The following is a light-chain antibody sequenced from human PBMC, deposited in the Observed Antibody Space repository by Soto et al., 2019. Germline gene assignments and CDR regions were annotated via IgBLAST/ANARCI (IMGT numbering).Light chain of an antibody. V-gene: IGKV1-13*02. CDR1: QSISSD. J-gene: IGKJ4*01. CDR3: QQLNTYPVT. Sequence: IQMTQSPSSLSASVGDRVTLTCRASQSISSDLNWYQQKPGKAPKLLIYDVSSLESGVPSRFSGSGSGTEFTLTISSLQPDDFATYYCQQLNTYPVTFGGGTKVDIK. CDR2: DVS.